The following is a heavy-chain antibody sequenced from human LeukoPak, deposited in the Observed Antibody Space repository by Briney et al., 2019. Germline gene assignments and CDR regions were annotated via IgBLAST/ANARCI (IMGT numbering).Heavy chain of an antibody. J-gene: IGHJ4*02. D-gene: IGHD3-10*01. CDR1: GYTFTGYY. V-gene: IGHV1-2*02. Sequence: GASVKVSCKASGYTFTGYYMHWVRQVPGQGLEWMGWINPNSGGTNYAQKFQGRVTMTRDTSISTAYMELSRLRSDDTAVYYCARDGSGCSLSVVDYWGQGTLVTVSS. CDR2: INPNSGGT. CDR3: ARDGSGCSLSVVDY.